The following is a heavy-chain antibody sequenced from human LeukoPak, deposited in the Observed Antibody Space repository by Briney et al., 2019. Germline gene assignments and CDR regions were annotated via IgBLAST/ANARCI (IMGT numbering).Heavy chain of an antibody. V-gene: IGHV3-23*01. J-gene: IGHJ3*02. CDR2: ISGSGGST. Sequence: PGGSLRLSCAASGFTFSSYAMSWVRQAPGKGLEWVSAISGSGGSTYYADSVKGRFTISRDNSKNTLYLQMNSLRAEDTAVYYCAKVRGYCSSTSCYRDAVDIWGQGTMVTVSS. D-gene: IGHD2-2*02. CDR3: AKVRGYCSSTSCYRDAVDI. CDR1: GFTFSSYA.